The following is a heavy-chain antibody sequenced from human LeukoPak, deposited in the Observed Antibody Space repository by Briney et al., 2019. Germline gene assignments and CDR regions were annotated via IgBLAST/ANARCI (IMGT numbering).Heavy chain of an antibody. D-gene: IGHD6-19*01. V-gene: IGHV3-11*04. CDR2: ISGNGNDK. CDR3: ANSQGAVDGIVGC. CDR1: GFTFSEYY. Sequence: SLRLSCAASGFTFSEYYATWIRHAPREGLGWVSCISGNGNDKYYANPVKGRFTISRDNAKNSLYLQMNCLGVEDTAVYYCANSQGAVDGIVGCWGQGTLVTVSS. J-gene: IGHJ4*02.